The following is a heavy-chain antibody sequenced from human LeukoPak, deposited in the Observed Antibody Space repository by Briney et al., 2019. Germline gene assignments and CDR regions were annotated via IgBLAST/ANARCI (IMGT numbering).Heavy chain of an antibody. Sequence: PGGSLRLSCAASGFAFANHALSWVRQAPGRGLEWVSALSGSGAKAYYADSVKGRFTISRDNSKNTLYLQMNSLRGEDTALYYCTKILNGDLKYWGQGALVTVSS. CDR3: TKILNGDLKY. CDR2: LSGSGAKA. CDR1: GFAFANHA. J-gene: IGHJ4*02. V-gene: IGHV3-23*01.